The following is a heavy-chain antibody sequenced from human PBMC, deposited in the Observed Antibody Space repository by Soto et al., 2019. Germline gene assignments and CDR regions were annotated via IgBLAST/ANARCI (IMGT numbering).Heavy chain of an antibody. Sequence: GASVKVSCKASGHTFTSYGISWVRQAPGQGLEWMGWISAYNGNTNYAQKLQGRVTMTTDTSTSTAYMELRSLRSDDTAVYYCARAPTWEAPHNFDYWGQGTLVTVSS. CDR3: ARAPTWEAPHNFDY. J-gene: IGHJ4*02. V-gene: IGHV1-18*01. D-gene: IGHD1-26*01. CDR1: GHTFTSYG. CDR2: ISAYNGNT.